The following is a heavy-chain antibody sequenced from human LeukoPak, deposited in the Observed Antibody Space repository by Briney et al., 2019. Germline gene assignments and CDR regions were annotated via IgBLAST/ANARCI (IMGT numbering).Heavy chain of an antibody. CDR2: INQGGNT. J-gene: IGHJ4*02. V-gene: IGHV4-34*01. CDR1: GGSFGNYY. Sequence: SETLSLTCTVYGGSFGNYYWSWIRQPPGKGLEWIAEINQGGNTNYNPSLKSRVTISLDTSKNQFSLKLSSVSAADTAVYYCAIGPGGYYFNYWGQGTLVTVSS. D-gene: IGHD3-3*01. CDR3: AIGPGGYYFNY.